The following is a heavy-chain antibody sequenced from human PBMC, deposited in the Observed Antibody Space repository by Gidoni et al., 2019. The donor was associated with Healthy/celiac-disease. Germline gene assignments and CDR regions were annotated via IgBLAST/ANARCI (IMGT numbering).Heavy chain of an antibody. Sequence: QVQLVQSGAEVKKPGASVKVSCKASGYTFTSYGISWVRQAPGQGLEWMGWISAYNGNTNYAQKLQGRVTMTTDTSTSTAYMELRSLRSDDTAVYYCARLPLFDCSSTSCLGAFDYWGQGTLVTVSS. CDR2: ISAYNGNT. CDR1: GYTFTSYG. CDR3: ARLPLFDCSSTSCLGAFDY. D-gene: IGHD2-2*01. J-gene: IGHJ4*02. V-gene: IGHV1-18*01.